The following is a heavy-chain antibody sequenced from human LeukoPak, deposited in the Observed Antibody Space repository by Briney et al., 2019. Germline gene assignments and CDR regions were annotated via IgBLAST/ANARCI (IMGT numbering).Heavy chain of an antibody. CDR2: IYYSGST. CDR1: GGSISSGDYY. V-gene: IGHV4-30-4*01. Sequence: SETLSLTCTISGGSISSGDYYWSWIRQPPGKGLEWIGYIYYSGSTYYNPSLKSRVTISVDTSKNQFSLKLSSVTAADTAVYYCARLGFSSGWNFDYWGQGTLVTVSS. D-gene: IGHD6-19*01. J-gene: IGHJ4*02. CDR3: ARLGFSSGWNFDY.